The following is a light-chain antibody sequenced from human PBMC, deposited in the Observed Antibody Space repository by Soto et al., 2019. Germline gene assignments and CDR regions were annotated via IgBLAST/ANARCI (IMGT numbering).Light chain of an antibody. Sequence: EIVMTQSPATLSVSPGERATLSCRASQSVSSDLAWYQQKPGQAPRLLIYDASTRATGIPVRFSGSGSGTEFTLTISSLQSEDVALAYCQQYNKWPPLTFGGGTKVEI. CDR2: DAS. J-gene: IGKJ4*01. CDR3: QQYNKWPPLT. CDR1: QSVSSD. V-gene: IGKV3-15*01.